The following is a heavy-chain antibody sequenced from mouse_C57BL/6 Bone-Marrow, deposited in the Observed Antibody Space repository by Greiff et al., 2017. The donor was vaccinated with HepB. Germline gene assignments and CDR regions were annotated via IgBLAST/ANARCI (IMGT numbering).Heavy chain of an antibody. J-gene: IGHJ3*01. Sequence: EVKLQESGGGLVKPGGSLKLSCAASGFTFSDYGMHWVRQAPEKGLEWVAYISSGSSTIYYADTVKGRFTISRDNAKNTLFLQMTSLRSEDTAMYYCARPAEYSNDVWFAYWGDGALVTVSA. CDR1: GFTFSDYG. V-gene: IGHV5-17*01. D-gene: IGHD2-12*01. CDR2: ISSGSSTI. CDR3: ARPAEYSNDVWFAY.